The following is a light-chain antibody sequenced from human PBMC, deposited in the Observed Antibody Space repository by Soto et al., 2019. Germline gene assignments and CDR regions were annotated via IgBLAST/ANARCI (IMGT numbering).Light chain of an antibody. CDR2: DAS. CDR1: QSISSW. CDR3: QQFRSYSWT. Sequence: DLQMTQSPSTLSASVGDRVTITCRASQSISSWLAWYQQKPGKAPKLLIYDASRLESGVPSRFSGSGSGTQFTLTISSLQPDDFATYYCQQFRSYSWTFGQGTKVEIK. V-gene: IGKV1-5*01. J-gene: IGKJ1*01.